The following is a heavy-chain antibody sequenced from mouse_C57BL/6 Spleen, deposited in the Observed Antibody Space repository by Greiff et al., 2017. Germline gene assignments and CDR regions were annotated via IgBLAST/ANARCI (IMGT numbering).Heavy chain of an antibody. J-gene: IGHJ2*01. CDR2: IYPSDSET. CDR1: RYTFTSYW. D-gene: IGHD1-1*01. CDR3: ASGATVVARDY. V-gene: IGHV1-61*01. Sequence: QVQLQQPGAELVRPGSSVKLSCKASRYTFTSYWMDWVKQRPGQGLEWIGNIYPSDSETHYNQKFKDKATLTLYKSSSTANMQLSSLTSEDSAFYSCASGATVVARDYWGQGTTLTFAS.